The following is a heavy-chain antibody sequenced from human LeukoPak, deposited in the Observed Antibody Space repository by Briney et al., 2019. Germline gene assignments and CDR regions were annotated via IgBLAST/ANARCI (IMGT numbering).Heavy chain of an antibody. Sequence: GGSLRLSCAASGFTFSSYAMSWVRQAPGKGLEWVSAISGSGGSTYYADSVKGRFTISRDNSKNTLYLQMNSLRAEDTAVYYCARGDDYGDYGFDYWGQGTLVTVSS. V-gene: IGHV3-23*01. CDR3: ARGDDYGDYGFDY. CDR1: GFTFSSYA. CDR2: ISGSGGST. J-gene: IGHJ4*02. D-gene: IGHD4-17*01.